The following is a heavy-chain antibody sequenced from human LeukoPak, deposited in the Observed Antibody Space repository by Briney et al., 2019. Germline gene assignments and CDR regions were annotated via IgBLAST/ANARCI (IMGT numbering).Heavy chain of an antibody. V-gene: IGHV4-59*12. J-gene: IGHJ4*02. Sequence: SETLSLTCTVSGGSISTYYSSWIRQPPGKGLEWIGYIYSSGSTNYNPSLKSRVIISVDTSKNQFSLKLSSVTAADTAVYYCARGKELLRWPKSVDYWGQGTLVTVSS. CDR2: IYSSGST. CDR3: ARGKELLRWPKSVDY. CDR1: GGSISTYY. D-gene: IGHD4-23*01.